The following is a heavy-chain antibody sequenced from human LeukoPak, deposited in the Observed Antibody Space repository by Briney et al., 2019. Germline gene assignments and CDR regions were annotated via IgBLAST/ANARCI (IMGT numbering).Heavy chain of an antibody. J-gene: IGHJ3*02. CDR2: IYHSGST. CDR3: ARDLRYSSDWDSVHAFDI. CDR1: GGSISSSNW. Sequence: SETLSLTCAVSGGSISSSNWWSWVRQPPGKGLEWIGEIYHSGSTNYNPSLKSRVTISVDTSKNQLSLKLSSVTAADTAVYYCARDLRYSSDWDSVHAFDIWGQGTMVTVSS. D-gene: IGHD6-25*01. V-gene: IGHV4-4*02.